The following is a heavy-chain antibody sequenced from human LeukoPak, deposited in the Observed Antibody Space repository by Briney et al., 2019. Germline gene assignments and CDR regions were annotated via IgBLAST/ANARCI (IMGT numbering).Heavy chain of an antibody. CDR1: GYTFTGYY. D-gene: IGHD3-16*01. V-gene: IGHV1-2*06. Sequence: GASVKVSCKASGYTFTGYYMHWARQAPGQGLEWMGRINPNSGGTNYAQKFQGRVTMTRDTSISTAYMELSRLRSDDTAVYYCARDPAYDGIDYWGQGTLVTVSS. CDR2: INPNSGGT. J-gene: IGHJ4*02. CDR3: ARDPAYDGIDY.